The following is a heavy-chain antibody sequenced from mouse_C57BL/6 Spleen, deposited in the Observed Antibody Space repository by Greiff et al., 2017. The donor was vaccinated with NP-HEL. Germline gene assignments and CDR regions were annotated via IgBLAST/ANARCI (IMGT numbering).Heavy chain of an antibody. Sequence: EVQLVESGPGLVKPSQSLSLTCSVTGYSITSGYYWNWIRQFPGNKLEWMGYISYDGSNNYNPSLKNRISITRDTSKNQFFLKLNSVTTEDTATYYCARDGYYPAWFAYWGQGTLVTVSA. CDR3: ARDGYYPAWFAY. CDR1: GYSITSGYY. V-gene: IGHV3-6*01. D-gene: IGHD2-3*01. CDR2: ISYDGSN. J-gene: IGHJ3*01.